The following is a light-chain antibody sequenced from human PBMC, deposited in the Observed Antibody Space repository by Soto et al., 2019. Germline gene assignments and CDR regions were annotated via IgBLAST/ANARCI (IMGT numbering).Light chain of an antibody. CDR3: QSYDSRLSAVV. CDR1: SSKIGAGFD. J-gene: IGLJ2*01. V-gene: IGLV1-40*01. Sequence: QSVLTQPPSVSGAPGQRVTISCTGNSSKIGAGFDVHWYQQLPGTAPKLLIYDNSNRPSGVPDRFSGSKSGTSASLAITGLQAEDGTDYYCQSYDSRLSAVVFGGGTNLTVL. CDR2: DNS.